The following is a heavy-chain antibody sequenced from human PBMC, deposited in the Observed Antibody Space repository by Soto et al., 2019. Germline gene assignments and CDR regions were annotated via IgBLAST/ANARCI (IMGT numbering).Heavy chain of an antibody. Sequence: GGSLRLSCAASGFTFSSYAMHWVRQAPGKGLEWVAVISYDGSNKYYADSVKGRFTISRDNSKNTLYLQMNSLRAEDTAVYYCARDSGGWLQSSFDYWGQGTLVTVSS. CDR1: GFTFSSYA. V-gene: IGHV3-30-3*01. D-gene: IGHD3-10*01. J-gene: IGHJ4*02. CDR3: ARDSGGWLQSSFDY. CDR2: ISYDGSNK.